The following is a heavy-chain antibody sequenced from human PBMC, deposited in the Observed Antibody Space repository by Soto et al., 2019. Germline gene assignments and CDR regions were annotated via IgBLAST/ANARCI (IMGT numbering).Heavy chain of an antibody. CDR2: VNSDETIT. Sequence: EVQLVESGGGLVQPGGSLRLSCAASGFTLSSYWMHWVRQAPGKGLVWVSRVNSDETITTYGDSVNGRFTISRDNAKNTLYLQMNRLRAEDTAVYYCARVTSMTPFDYWGQGTLVTVSS. CDR3: ARVTSMTPFDY. V-gene: IGHV3-74*01. CDR1: GFTLSSYW. J-gene: IGHJ4*02. D-gene: IGHD2-21*02.